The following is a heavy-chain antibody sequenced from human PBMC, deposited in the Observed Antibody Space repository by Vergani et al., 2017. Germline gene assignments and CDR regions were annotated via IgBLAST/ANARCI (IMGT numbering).Heavy chain of an antibody. CDR3: AKDPATSMGF. CDR2: IGGSGDST. D-gene: IGHD5-18*01. Sequence: EVQLLESGGGLGQPGGSLRLSCAASGFIFTNYAMSWVRQAPGKGLEWVSTIGGSGDSTFYADSVKGRFAISRYNSKNTVYLQMNSLRAEDTAVYYCAKDPATSMGFGGQGILVTVSS. CDR1: GFIFTNYA. J-gene: IGHJ4*01. V-gene: IGHV3-23*01.